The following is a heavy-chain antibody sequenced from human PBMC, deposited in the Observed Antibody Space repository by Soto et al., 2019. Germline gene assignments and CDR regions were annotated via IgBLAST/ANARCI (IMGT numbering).Heavy chain of an antibody. CDR3: AARARDGTVLRGTVKGGMDV. D-gene: IGHD3-10*01. V-gene: IGHV3-21*01. CDR1: GFSFSSST. J-gene: IGHJ6*02. Sequence: EVQLVESGGGLVKPGGSLRLSCAASGFSFSSSTINWVRQAPGKGLEWVSSISSNTTYIHYADSVKGRFTISRDNAKNSLYLQMNSLRADDTAVYYCAARARDGTVLRGTVKGGMDVWGQGTTVIVSS. CDR2: ISSNTTYI.